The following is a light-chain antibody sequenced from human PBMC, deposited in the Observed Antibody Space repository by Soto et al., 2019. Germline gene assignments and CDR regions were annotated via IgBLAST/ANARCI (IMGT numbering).Light chain of an antibody. CDR1: QNIWRL. V-gene: IGKV1-12*01. CDR2: DAS. CDR3: EQAGSFPIT. Sequence: DIQMTQSPSSVSASVGDRVTITCRASQNIWRLLAWYQQKPGKAPELLIYDASSLQSGVPPRFSGSGSGTDVTLTISSLQPEDFATYYFEQAGSFPITFGQGTRLEIK. J-gene: IGKJ5*01.